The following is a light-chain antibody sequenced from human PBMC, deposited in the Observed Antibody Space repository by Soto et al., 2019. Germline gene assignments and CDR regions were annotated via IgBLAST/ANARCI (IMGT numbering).Light chain of an antibody. CDR3: QKYGSSPWT. CDR1: QSVSSSY. CDR2: GAS. V-gene: IGKV3-20*01. J-gene: IGKJ1*01. Sequence: VLTQSPGFVSSHTRAIATLSCSASQSVSSSYLAWYQQKPGQAPRLLIYGASSRATGIPDRFSGSGSGTDFTLTISRLEPEDFAVYYCQKYGSSPWTCGKGTTGDIK.